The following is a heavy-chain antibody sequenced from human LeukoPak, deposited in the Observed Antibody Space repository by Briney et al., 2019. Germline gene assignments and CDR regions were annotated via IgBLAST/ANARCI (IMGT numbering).Heavy chain of an antibody. D-gene: IGHD4-23*01. J-gene: IGHJ3*02. CDR1: GYTFTGYY. V-gene: IGHV1-2*02. CDR3: ARRGTTVVTGDAFDI. CDR2: INPNSGGT. Sequence: ASVKVSCKASGYTFTGYYMHWVRQAPGQGLEWMGWINPNSGGTNYAQKFQGRVTMTRDTSISTAYMELSRLRSDDTAVYYCARRGTTVVTGDAFDIWGQGTMVTVSS.